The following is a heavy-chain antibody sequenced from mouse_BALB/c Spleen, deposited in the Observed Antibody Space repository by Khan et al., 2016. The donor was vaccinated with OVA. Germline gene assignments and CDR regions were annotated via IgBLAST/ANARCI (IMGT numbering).Heavy chain of an antibody. Sequence: VQLQESGAELAKPGASVKMSCKASGYTFSTYWIHWVKQRPGQGLEWIGYINPSSGYTSYTQTFNAKPTLTTDKSSSTAYMQRSSLTSEDSAVYYCARDRIDYGGQGTTLTVSS. J-gene: IGHJ2*01. CDR1: GYTFSTYW. V-gene: IGHV1-7*01. CDR2: INPSSGYT. CDR3: ARDRIDY.